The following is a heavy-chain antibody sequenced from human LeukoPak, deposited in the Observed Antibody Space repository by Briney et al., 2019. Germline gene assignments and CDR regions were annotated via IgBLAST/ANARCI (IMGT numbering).Heavy chain of an antibody. J-gene: IGHJ1*01. Sequence: GGSLRLSCAASGFTVSSNYMSWVRQAPGKGLEWVSVIYSGGSTYYADSVKGRFTISRDNSKNTLYLQMNSLRAEDTAVYYCARQPYSGSYPAEYFQHWGQGTLVTVSS. V-gene: IGHV3-53*01. D-gene: IGHD1-26*01. CDR2: IYSGGST. CDR3: ARQPYSGSYPAEYFQH. CDR1: GFTVSSNY.